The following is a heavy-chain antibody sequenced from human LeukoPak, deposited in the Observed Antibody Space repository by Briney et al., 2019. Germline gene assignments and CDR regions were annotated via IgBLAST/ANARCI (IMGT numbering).Heavy chain of an antibody. CDR2: IYYDGST. J-gene: IGHJ4*02. D-gene: IGHD2-15*01. CDR3: ARERLLTEEHYFDY. Sequence: SETLSLTCTVSGVSTSSTRYYWGWIRQPPGKGLEWIGNIYYDGSTYYNPSLKSRVAISVDTSKKKFSLKVSSVTAADTAVYYCARERLLTEEHYFDYWGQGTLVTVSS. V-gene: IGHV4-39*07. CDR1: GVSTSSTRYY.